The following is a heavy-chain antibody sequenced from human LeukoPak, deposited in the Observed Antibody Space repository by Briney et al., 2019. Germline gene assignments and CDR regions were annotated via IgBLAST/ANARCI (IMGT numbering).Heavy chain of an antibody. D-gene: IGHD1/OR15-1a*01. V-gene: IGHV4-59*01. J-gene: IGHJ4*02. CDR1: GGSISSYY. Sequence: SETLSLTCTVSGGSISSYYWSWIRQPPGKGLEWIGYIYYSGSTNYNPSLKSRVTISVDTSKNQFSLKLSSVTAADTAVYYCARQRARRAETNFDYWGQGTLVTVSS. CDR2: IYYSGST. CDR3: ARQRARRAETNFDY.